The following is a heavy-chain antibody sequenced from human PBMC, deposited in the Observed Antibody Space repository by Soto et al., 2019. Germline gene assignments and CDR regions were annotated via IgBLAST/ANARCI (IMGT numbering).Heavy chain of an antibody. CDR1: GFTFSSYA. CDR2: VSGSGDTT. V-gene: IGHV3-23*01. J-gene: IGHJ4*02. CDR3: AKDRGDTAMVKFEY. Sequence: EVQLLESGGGLVQPGGSLRLSCAASGFTFSSYAMSWVRQAPGKGLEWVSAVSGSGDTTYYADSVKGRFTISRDNSKNSLYLQMNSLRAEDTAVYYCAKDRGDTAMVKFEYWGQGTLVTVSS. D-gene: IGHD5-18*01.